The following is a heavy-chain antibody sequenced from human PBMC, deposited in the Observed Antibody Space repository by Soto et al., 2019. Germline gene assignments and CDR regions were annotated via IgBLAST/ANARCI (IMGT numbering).Heavy chain of an antibody. V-gene: IGHV1-8*01. CDR2: MNPNSGNT. D-gene: IGHD2-15*01. J-gene: IGHJ6*03. CDR1: GYTFARYD. Sequence: ASVKVSCKASGYTFARYDINWVRQATGQGLEWMGWMNPNSGNTGYAQKFQGRVTMTRNTSISTAYMEMSSLRSEDTAVYYCARGRVEPGYCSGGSCYSHTMDVWGKGTTVTVSS. CDR3: ARGRVEPGYCSGGSCYSHTMDV.